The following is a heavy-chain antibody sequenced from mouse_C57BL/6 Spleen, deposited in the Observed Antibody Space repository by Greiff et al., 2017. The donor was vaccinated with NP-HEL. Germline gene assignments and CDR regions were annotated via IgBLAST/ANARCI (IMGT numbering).Heavy chain of an antibody. CDR1: GYTFTSYW. J-gene: IGHJ3*01. CDR2: IDPSDSYT. CDR3: ASYYYGSSYWFAY. D-gene: IGHD1-1*01. Sequence: QVQLQQPGAELVMPGASVKLSCKASGYTFTSYWMHWVKQRPGQGLEWIGEIDPSDSYTNYNQKFKGKSTLTVDKSSSTAYMQLSSLTSEDSAVYYCASYYYGSSYWFAYWGQGTLVTVSA. V-gene: IGHV1-69*01.